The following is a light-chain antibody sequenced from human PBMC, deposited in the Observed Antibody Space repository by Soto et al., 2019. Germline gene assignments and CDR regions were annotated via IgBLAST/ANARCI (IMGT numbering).Light chain of an antibody. Sequence: PGERATLSCRASQSISSAYLAWYQQKPGQAPRLLIFGASSRATGIPGRLSGSGSGTDFTLTISGLEPEDFAVYYCQQYGSSLMYTFGQGTKLEIK. CDR2: GAS. CDR1: QSISSAY. V-gene: IGKV3-20*01. CDR3: QQYGSSLMYT. J-gene: IGKJ2*01.